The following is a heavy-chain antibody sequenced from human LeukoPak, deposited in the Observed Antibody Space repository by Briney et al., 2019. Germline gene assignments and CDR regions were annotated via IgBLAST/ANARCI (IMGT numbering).Heavy chain of an antibody. CDR3: ARRSRSGWYVCFDY. Sequence: SETLSLTCAVYGGSFSGYYWSWIRQPPGKELEWIGEINHSGSTNYNPSLKSRVTISVDTSKNQFSLKLSSVTAADTAVYYCARRSRSGWYVCFDYWGQGTLVTVSS. CDR2: INHSGST. J-gene: IGHJ4*02. D-gene: IGHD6-19*01. CDR1: GGSFSGYY. V-gene: IGHV4-34*01.